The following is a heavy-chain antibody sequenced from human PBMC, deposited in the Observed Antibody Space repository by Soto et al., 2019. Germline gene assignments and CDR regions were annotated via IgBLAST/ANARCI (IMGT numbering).Heavy chain of an antibody. CDR2: ISFDGSNK. Sequence: GGSLRLSCAASGFTFSSYALHWVRQAPGKGLEWVAIISFDGSNKHYADSVKGRFTISRDDSKNTLYLQMNSLRAEDTAVYYCERHPHSRGFDYWGQGTPVTFSS. D-gene: IGHD3-10*01. J-gene: IGHJ4*02. V-gene: IGHV3-30-3*01. CDR1: GFTFSSYA. CDR3: ERHPHSRGFDY.